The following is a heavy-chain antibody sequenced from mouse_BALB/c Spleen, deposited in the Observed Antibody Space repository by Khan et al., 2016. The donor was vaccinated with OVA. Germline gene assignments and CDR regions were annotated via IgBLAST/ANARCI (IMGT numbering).Heavy chain of an antibody. V-gene: IGHV1-20*02. CDR1: GYSFTGYF. J-gene: IGHJ2*01. CDR3: ARIYRSDFDY. CDR2: INPHIGET. D-gene: IGHD1-1*01. Sequence: VQLKQSGPELVKPGASVKISCTASGYSFTGYFMNWVMQSHGKSLEWIGRINPHIGETFYNQKFKGKATLTVDESSSTAHLELRSLASEDSAVYYCARIYRSDFDYWGQGTTLTVSS.